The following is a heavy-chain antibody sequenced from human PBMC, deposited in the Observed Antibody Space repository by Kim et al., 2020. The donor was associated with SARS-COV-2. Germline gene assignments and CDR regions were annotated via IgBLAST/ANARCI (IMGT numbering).Heavy chain of an antibody. Sequence: DTGKGRFTITRDNSKNTLYLQMNSLRAEDTAVYYCAKGYSSSWYSWFDPWGQGTLVTVSS. D-gene: IGHD6-13*01. CDR3: AKGYSSSWYSWFDP. V-gene: IGHV3-23*01. J-gene: IGHJ5*02.